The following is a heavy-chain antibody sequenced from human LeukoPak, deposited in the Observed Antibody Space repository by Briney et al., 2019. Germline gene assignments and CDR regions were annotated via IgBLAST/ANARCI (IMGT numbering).Heavy chain of an antibody. D-gene: IGHD6-19*01. J-gene: IGHJ3*02. CDR3: ARPRIAVAGNAFDI. V-gene: IGHV4-34*01. CDR2: INHSGST. Sequence: PSETLSLTRAVYGGSFSGYYWSWIRQPPGKGLEWIGEINHSGSTNYNPSLKSRVTISVDTSKNQFSLKLSSVTAADTAVYYCARPRIAVAGNAFDIWGQGTMVTVSS. CDR1: GGSFSGYY.